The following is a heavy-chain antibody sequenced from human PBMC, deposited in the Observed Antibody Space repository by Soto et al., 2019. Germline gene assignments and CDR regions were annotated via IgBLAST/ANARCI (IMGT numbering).Heavy chain of an antibody. Sequence: PGGSLRLSCAASGFTFSSYDMHWVRQATGKGLEWVSAIGTAGDTYYPGSVKGRFTISRENAKNSLYLQMNSLRAGDTAVYYCARGTRTYYDILTGYTSDYYYGMDVWGQRTTVTVSS. D-gene: IGHD3-9*01. CDR3: ARGTRTYYDILTGYTSDYYYGMDV. V-gene: IGHV3-13*01. J-gene: IGHJ6*02. CDR1: GFTFSSYD. CDR2: IGTAGDT.